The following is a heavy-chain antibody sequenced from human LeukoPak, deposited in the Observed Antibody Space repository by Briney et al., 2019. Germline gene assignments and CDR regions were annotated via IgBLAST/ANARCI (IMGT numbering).Heavy chain of an antibody. D-gene: IGHD5-18*01. J-gene: IGHJ4*02. V-gene: IGHV3-30*03. CDR3: ARVYSYGSGVDY. Sequence: GGSLRLSCAASGFTFSTYAVHWVRQAPGKGLEWVAVISSGGSDKYHAGSVKGRFTISRDNSKNTLYLQMDSLRAEDTAVYYCARVYSYGSGVDYWGQGTLVTVSS. CDR1: GFTFSTYA. CDR2: ISSGGSDK.